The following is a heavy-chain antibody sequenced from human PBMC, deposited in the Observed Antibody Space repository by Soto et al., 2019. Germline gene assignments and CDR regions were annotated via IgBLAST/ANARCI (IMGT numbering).Heavy chain of an antibody. V-gene: IGHV3-48*01. CDR2: ISSSSSTI. Sequence: EVQLVESGGGLVQPGGSLRLSCAASGFTFSSYSMNWVRQAPGKGLEWVSYISSSSSTIYYADSVKGRFTISRDNAKNSLYLPMNSLRAEDTAGYYCARDPSITMVRGGYYYYMDVWGKGTTVTVSS. J-gene: IGHJ6*03. CDR3: ARDPSITMVRGGYYYYMDV. D-gene: IGHD3-10*01. CDR1: GFTFSSYS.